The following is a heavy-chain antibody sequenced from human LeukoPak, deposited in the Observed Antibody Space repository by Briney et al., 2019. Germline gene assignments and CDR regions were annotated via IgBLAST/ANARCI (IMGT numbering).Heavy chain of an antibody. CDR3: ARQQWLDGAYYFDY. CDR1: GFTFSGST. V-gene: IGHV3-21*01. Sequence: GGSLRLSCAASGFTFSGSTMNWVRQAPGKGLEWVSFISTSGSYIYYADSVRGRFTISRDNAKNTLYLQMNSLRAEDTAVYCCARQQWLDGAYYFDYWGQGTLVTVSS. D-gene: IGHD6-19*01. CDR2: ISTSGSYI. J-gene: IGHJ4*02.